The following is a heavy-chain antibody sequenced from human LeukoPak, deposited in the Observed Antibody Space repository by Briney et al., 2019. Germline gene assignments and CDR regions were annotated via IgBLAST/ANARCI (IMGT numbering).Heavy chain of an antibody. V-gene: IGHV1-2*02. J-gene: IGHJ5*02. Sequence: ASVKVSCKASGYTFTDYFMHWVRQAPGQGLEWMGWINPNSGGTNYAQKFQGRVTMTRDTSISTAYMELSRLRSDDTAVYYCASEDSSSWYPTWFDPWGQGTLVTVSS. CDR3: ASEDSSSWYPTWFDP. CDR2: INPNSGGT. CDR1: GYTFTDYF. D-gene: IGHD6-13*01.